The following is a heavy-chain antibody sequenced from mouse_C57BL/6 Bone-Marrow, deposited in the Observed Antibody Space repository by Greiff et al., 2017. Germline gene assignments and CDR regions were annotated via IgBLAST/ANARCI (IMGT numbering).Heavy chain of an antibody. V-gene: IGHV1-52*01. CDR2: IDPSDSET. D-gene: IGHD3-1*01. CDR1: GYTFTSYW. Sequence: QVQLKQPGAELVRPGSSVKLSCKASGYTFTSYWMHWVKQRPIQGLEWIGNIDPSDSETHYNQKFKDKATLTVDKSSSTAYMQLSSLTSEDSAVYYCARRVGPEGYWYFDVWGTGTTVTVSS. J-gene: IGHJ1*03. CDR3: ARRVGPEGYWYFDV.